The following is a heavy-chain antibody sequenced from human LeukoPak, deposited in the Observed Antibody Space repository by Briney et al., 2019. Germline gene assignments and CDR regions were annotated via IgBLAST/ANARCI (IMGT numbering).Heavy chain of an antibody. D-gene: IGHD1-14*01. J-gene: IGHJ4*02. V-gene: IGHV4-39*01. CDR1: GGSISSSSYY. CDR3: ARLRGIRYYFDY. Sequence: PSETLPLTCTVSGGSISSSSYYWGWIRQPPGKGLEWIGSIYYSGSTYYNPSLKSRVTISVDTSKNQFSLKLSSVTAADTAVYYCARLRGIRYYFDYWGQGTLVTVSS. CDR2: IYYSGST.